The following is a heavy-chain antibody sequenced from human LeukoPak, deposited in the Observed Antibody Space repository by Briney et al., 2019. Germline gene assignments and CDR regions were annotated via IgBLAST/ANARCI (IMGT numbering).Heavy chain of an antibody. D-gene: IGHD3-10*01. CDR3: AGWPMVRGVIRSFDY. CDR2: FDPEDGET. Sequence: ASVEVSCKVSGYTLTELSMHWVRQAPGKGLEWMGGFDPEDGETIYAQKFQGRVTMTEDTSTDTAYMELSSLGSEDTAVYYCAGWPMVRGVIRSFDYWGQGTLVTVSS. J-gene: IGHJ4*02. CDR1: GYTLTELS. V-gene: IGHV1-24*01.